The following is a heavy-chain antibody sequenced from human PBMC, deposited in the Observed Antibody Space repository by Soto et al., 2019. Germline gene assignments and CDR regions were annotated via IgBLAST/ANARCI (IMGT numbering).Heavy chain of an antibody. CDR3: ARGNGGYERYYYYYYMDV. CDR2: IYYSGST. Sequence: PSETLSLTCSVSGGSISSYCWSWIRQPPGKGLEWIGYIYYSGSTNYNPSLKSRVTISVDTSKNQFSLKLSSVTAADTAVYYCARGNGGYERYYYYYYMDVWGKGTTVTVSS. CDR1: GGSISSYC. J-gene: IGHJ6*03. D-gene: IGHD5-12*01. V-gene: IGHV4-59*01.